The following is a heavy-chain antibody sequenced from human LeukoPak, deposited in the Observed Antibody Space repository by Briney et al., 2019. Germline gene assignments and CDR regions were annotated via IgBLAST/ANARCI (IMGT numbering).Heavy chain of an antibody. CDR3: AKQAYYSCRIQISAYFDY. Sequence: GGSLRLSCAASGFTFSSYAMSWVRQAPGKGLEWVSAISGSGGSTYYADSVKGRFTISRDNSKNTLYLQMNSLRAEDTAVYYCAKQAYYSCRIQISAYFDYWGQGTLVTVSS. CDR2: ISGSGGST. CDR1: GFTFSSYA. J-gene: IGHJ4*02. V-gene: IGHV3-23*01. D-gene: IGHD2-2*01.